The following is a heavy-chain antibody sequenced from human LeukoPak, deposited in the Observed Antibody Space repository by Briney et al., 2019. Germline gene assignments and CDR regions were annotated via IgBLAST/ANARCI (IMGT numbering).Heavy chain of an antibody. J-gene: IGHJ4*02. CDR2: INPNSGGT. CDR1: GYTFTGYY. CDR3: ARVAAAAAHFDY. V-gene: IGHV1-2*02. Sequence: ASVKVSCKASGYTFTGYYMHWVRQAPGQGLEWMGWINPNSGGTNCAQKFQGRVTMTRDTSISTAYMELSRLRSDDTAVYYCARVAAAAAHFDYWGQGTLVTVSS. D-gene: IGHD6-13*01.